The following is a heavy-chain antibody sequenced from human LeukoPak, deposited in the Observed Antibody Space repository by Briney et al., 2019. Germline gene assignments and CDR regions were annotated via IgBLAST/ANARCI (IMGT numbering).Heavy chain of an antibody. CDR2: VSVSGGST. Sequence: GGSLRLSCAASGLTFSRYALNWARQAPGKGREWVSTVSVSGGSTYYADSVKGRFTISRDNSENTLYLQMKSLRAEDTAVYYCAKDVKAGSGDYYFDYWGQGTLVTVSS. V-gene: IGHV3-23*01. CDR3: AKDVKAGSGDYYFDY. CDR1: GLTFSRYA. D-gene: IGHD3-3*01. J-gene: IGHJ4*02.